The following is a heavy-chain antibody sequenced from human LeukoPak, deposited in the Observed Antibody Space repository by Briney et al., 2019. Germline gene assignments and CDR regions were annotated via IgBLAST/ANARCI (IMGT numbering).Heavy chain of an antibody. CDR1: GGSFSGYY. J-gene: IGHJ4*02. D-gene: IGHD3-22*01. V-gene: IGHV4-34*01. CDR2: INHSGST. CDR3: ARGAGYYYDSSGYYELDY. Sequence: SETLSLTCAVYGGSFSGYYWSWIRQPPGKGLEWIGEINHSGSTNYNPSLKSRVTISVDTSKTQFSLKLSSVTAADTAVYYCARGAGYYYDSSGYYELDYSGEGTLVTVSS.